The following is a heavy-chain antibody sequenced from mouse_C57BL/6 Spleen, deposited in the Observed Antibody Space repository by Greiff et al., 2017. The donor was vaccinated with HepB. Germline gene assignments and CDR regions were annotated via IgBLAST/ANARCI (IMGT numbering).Heavy chain of an antibody. J-gene: IGHJ2*01. CDR1: GYTFTDYE. Sequence: VQLQQSGAELVRPGASVTLSCKASGYTFTDYEMHWVKQTPVHGLEWIGAIDPETGGTAYNQKFKGKAILTADKSSSTAYMELRSLTSEDSAVYYCTRAGTWGDFDYWGQGTTLTVSS. CDR2: IDPETGGT. D-gene: IGHD4-1*01. V-gene: IGHV1-15*01. CDR3: TRAGTWGDFDY.